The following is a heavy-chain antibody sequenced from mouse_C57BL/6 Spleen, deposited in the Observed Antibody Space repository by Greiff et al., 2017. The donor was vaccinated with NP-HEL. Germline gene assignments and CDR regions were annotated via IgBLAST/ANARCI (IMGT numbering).Heavy chain of an antibody. D-gene: IGHD3-2*02. J-gene: IGHJ2*01. V-gene: IGHV1-81*01. CDR1: GYTFTSYG. CDR3: ARRDSALYFDY. Sequence: LQQSGAELARPGASVKLSCKASGYTFTSYGISWVKQRTGQGLEWIGEIYPRSGNTYYNEKFKGKATLTADKSSSTAYMELRSLTSEDSAVYFCARRDSALYFDYWGQGTTLTVSS. CDR2: IYPRSGNT.